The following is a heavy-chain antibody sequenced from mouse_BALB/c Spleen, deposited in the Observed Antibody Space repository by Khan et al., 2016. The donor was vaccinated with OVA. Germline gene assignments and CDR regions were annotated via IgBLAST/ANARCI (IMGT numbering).Heavy chain of an antibody. Sequence: VQLKVSGPGLVKPSQSLSLTCSVTGYSITSGYYWNWIRQFPGNKLEWMGYISYDGNNNYSPSLKNRISITRDTSKNQFFLKLNSLTTEDTGTXYCARGGGYVIDVWGAQTTVTVSS. CDR2: ISYDGNN. D-gene: IGHD1-2*01. CDR3: ARGGGYVIDV. CDR1: GYSITSGYY. J-gene: IGHJ1*01. V-gene: IGHV3-6*02.